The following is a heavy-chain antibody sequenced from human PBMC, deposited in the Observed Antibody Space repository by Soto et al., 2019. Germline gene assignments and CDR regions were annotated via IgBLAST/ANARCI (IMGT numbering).Heavy chain of an antibody. CDR1: GFTFGDYA. D-gene: IGHD2-8*01. J-gene: IGHJ4*02. Sequence: GGSLRLSCTASGFTFGDYAMSWFRQAPGKGLEWVGFIRSKAYGGTTEYAASVKGRFTISRDDSKSIAYLQMNSLKTEDTAVYYCTRWLWSADIVLMVYAMADYWGQGTLVTVSS. V-gene: IGHV3-49*03. CDR2: IRSKAYGGTT. CDR3: TRWLWSADIVLMVYAMADY.